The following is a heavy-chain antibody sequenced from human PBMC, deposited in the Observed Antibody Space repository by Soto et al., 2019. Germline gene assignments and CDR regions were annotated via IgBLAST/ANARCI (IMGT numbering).Heavy chain of an antibody. CDR2: ISTSGTTI. J-gene: IGHJ4*02. V-gene: IGHV3-48*03. CDR3: VSFGGAAAGPGDY. D-gene: IGHD6-13*01. CDR1: EFTFSSYE. Sequence: GGSLRLSCVASEFTFSSYEMNWVRQAPGKGLEWVSHISTSGTTIYYTDSVKGRFTISRDNAKKSLYLQMNSLRAEDTAVYYCVSFGGAAAGPGDYWGRQPWSPSPQ.